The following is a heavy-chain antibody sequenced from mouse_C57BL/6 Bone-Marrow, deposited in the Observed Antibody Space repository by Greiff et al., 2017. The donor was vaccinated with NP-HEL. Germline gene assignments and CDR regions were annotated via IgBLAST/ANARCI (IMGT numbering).Heavy chain of an antibody. CDR3: AGYYYGSSGYFDY. J-gene: IGHJ2*01. V-gene: IGHV7-3*01. CDR2: IRNKANGYTT. Sequence: EVQRVESGGGLVQPGGSLSLSCAASGFTFTDYYMSWVRQPPGKALEWLGFIRNKANGYTTEYSASVKGRFTISRDNSQSILYLQRNALRAEDSATYYCAGYYYGSSGYFDYWGQGTTLTVSS. CDR1: GFTFTDYY. D-gene: IGHD1-1*01.